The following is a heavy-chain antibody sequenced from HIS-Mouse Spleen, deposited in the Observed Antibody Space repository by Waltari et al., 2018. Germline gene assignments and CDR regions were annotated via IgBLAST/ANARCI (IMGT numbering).Heavy chain of an antibody. V-gene: IGHV1-8*01. Sequence: QVQLVQSGAEVKKPGASVKVSCKASGYTFTSYDINWVRQATGPGLEWMGWMNADIGNTGYAQEIQSRVTMTRNTSISTAYIELSSLRSEDTAVYYCARIGSHRREYSYGYWFDPWGQRTLVTVSS. J-gene: IGHJ5*02. CDR3: ARIGSHRREYSYGYWFDP. CDR2: MNADIGNT. D-gene: IGHD5-18*01. CDR1: GYTFTSYD.